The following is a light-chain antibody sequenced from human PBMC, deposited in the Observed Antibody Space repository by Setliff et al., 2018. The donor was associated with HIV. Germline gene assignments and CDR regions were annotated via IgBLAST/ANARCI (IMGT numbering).Light chain of an antibody. CDR1: SSDVGGYKY. Sequence: QSVLTQPRSVSGSPGQSVTISCTGSSSDVGGYKYVSWYQQHPGKAPKLMIYDVSKRPPGAPDRFSGSKSGNTASLTISGLQAEDEADYYCCSYAGSYPYVFGTGTKVTVL. CDR3: CSYAGSYPYV. J-gene: IGLJ1*01. V-gene: IGLV2-11*01. CDR2: DVS.